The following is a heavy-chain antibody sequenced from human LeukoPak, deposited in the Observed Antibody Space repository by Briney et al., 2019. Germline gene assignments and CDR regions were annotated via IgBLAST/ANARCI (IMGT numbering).Heavy chain of an antibody. D-gene: IGHD3-10*01. CDR1: GFTFSSYS. CDR3: ARDFVVRGVVMDV. Sequence: GGSLRLSCAASGFTFSSYSMNWVRQAPGKGLEWVSSISSSSSYIYYADSVKGRFTISRDNAKNSPYLQMNSLRAEGTAVYYCARDFVVRGVVMDVWGKGTTVTISS. V-gene: IGHV3-21*01. CDR2: ISSSSSYI. J-gene: IGHJ6*03.